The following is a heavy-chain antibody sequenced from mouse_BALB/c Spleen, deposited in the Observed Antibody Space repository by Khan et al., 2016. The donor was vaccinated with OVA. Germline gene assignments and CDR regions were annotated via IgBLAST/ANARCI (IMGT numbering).Heavy chain of an antibody. CDR2: INTYTGEP. CDR1: GYIFTHYG. CDR3: ATTLYGSGYDYAMDY. V-gene: IGHV9-3-1*01. D-gene: IGHD1-1*01. Sequence: QIQLVQSGPELKKPGETVKISCKASGYIFTHYGMTWVKQAPGKGLKWMGWINTYTGEPTYADDFKGRFAFSLETSATTAYLQMNNHNNEDTATYFCATTLYGSGYDYAMDYWGQGTSVTVSS. J-gene: IGHJ4*01.